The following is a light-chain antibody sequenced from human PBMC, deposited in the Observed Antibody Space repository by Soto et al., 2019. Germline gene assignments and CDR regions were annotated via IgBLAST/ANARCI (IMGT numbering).Light chain of an antibody. CDR3: ETWDSKTFI. CDR1: SGHSTFN. V-gene: IGLV4-60*02. Sequence: QAVVTQSSSASASLGSSVKLTCTLSSGHSTFNIAWHQQQPGKAPRYLMKVEGNGSYKKGSGVPDRFSGSSSGADRYLTISNLQFEDEADYYCETWDSKTFIFGGGTQLTAL. CDR2: VEGNGSY. J-gene: IGLJ7*02.